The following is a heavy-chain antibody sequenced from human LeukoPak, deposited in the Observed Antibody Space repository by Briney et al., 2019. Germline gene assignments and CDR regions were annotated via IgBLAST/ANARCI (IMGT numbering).Heavy chain of an antibody. CDR2: INTDRSVT. CDR1: GFTFSKYW. CDR3: ATKQWLAPPPDS. V-gene: IGHV3-74*01. J-gene: IGHJ4*02. D-gene: IGHD6-19*01. Sequence: PAWTLRLSCAASGFTFSKYWMLWVRQAPGKGLQSVSRINTDRSVTTYADSVKGRFTVSRDNADNTMFLQMNSVRDEDTAVYYCATKQWLAPPPDSWGQGTPVSVAS.